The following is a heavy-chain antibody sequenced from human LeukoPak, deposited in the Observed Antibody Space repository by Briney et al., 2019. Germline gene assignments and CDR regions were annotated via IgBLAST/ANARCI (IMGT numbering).Heavy chain of an antibody. V-gene: IGHV4-59*02. CDR3: ARVRLSSGYSN. CDR2: VYNSGIN. J-gene: IGHJ4*02. D-gene: IGHD3-22*01. CDR1: GASVSDYY. Sequence: SETLSLTCSVSGASVSDYYCNWIRQPPGKGLEWIGYVYNSGINNYNPSLRSRVTISVDTSKNQFSLKLNSVTAADTAVCYCARVRLSSGYSNWGQGTLVTVSS.